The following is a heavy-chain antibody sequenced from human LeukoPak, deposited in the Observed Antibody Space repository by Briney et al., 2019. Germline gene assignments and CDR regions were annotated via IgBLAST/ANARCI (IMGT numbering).Heavy chain of an antibody. CDR3: ARGLSGYASSLGY. V-gene: IGHV4-38-2*02. Sequence: PSETLPLTCTVSGYSISTGYYWDWIRQPPGKGLEWIGTFYHGGSTYYNPSLKSRVTISVDTSKNQFSLNLTSVTAADTAVYYCARGLSGYASSLGYWGQGTLVTVSA. CDR2: FYHGGST. D-gene: IGHD6-6*01. J-gene: IGHJ4*02. CDR1: GYSISTGYY.